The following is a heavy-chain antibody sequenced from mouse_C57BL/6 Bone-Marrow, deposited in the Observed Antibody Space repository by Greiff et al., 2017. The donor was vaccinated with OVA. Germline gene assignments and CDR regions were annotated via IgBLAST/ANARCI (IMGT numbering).Heavy chain of an antibody. D-gene: IGHD2-3*01. CDR2: IYPRSGNT. V-gene: IGHV1-81*01. J-gene: IGHJ3*01. CDR1: GYTFTSYG. Sequence: QVQLKESGAALARPGASVKLSCKASGYTFTSYGLSWVKQRTGQGLEWIGAIYPRSGNTYSHEKFKGKATLPADNSSSTAYMEVRSLTSEDSAVDFVARGGWLLPLFAYWGQGTLVTVSA. CDR3: ARGGWLLPLFAY.